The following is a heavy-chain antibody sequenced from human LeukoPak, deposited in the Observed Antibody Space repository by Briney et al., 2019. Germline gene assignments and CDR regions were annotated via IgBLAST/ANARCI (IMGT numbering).Heavy chain of an antibody. CDR3: ARGPTRYDFDY. CDR1: GGSISSYY. V-gene: IGHV4-59*01. CDR2: IYYSGST. D-gene: IGHD3-9*01. J-gene: IGHJ4*02. Sequence: SETLSLTCTVSGGSISSYYWSWIRQPPGKGLEWIAYIYYSGSTNCNPSLKSRVTISIDTSKNQFSLKLSSVTAADTVVYYCARGPTRYDFDYWGQGTPVTVSS.